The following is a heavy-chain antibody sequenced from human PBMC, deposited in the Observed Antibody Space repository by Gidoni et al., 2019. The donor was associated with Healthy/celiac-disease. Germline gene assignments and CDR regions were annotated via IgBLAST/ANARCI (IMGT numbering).Heavy chain of an antibody. D-gene: IGHD3-10*01. CDR3: ARGGTMVRGVNHRGFDY. Sequence: EVQLVESGGGLVQPGGSLRLSCAASGFTFRSYDMHWVRQATGKGLEWVSAIGTAGDTYYPGSVKGRFTISRENAKNSLYLQMNSLRAGDTAVYYCARGGTMVRGVNHRGFDYWGQGTLVTVSS. CDR2: IGTAGDT. V-gene: IGHV3-13*04. CDR1: GFTFRSYD. J-gene: IGHJ4*02.